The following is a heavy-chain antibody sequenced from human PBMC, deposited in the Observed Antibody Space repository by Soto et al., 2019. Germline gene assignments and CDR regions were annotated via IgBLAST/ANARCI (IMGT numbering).Heavy chain of an antibody. Sequence: QVQLVESGGGVVQPGRSLRLSCAASGFTFSSYGMHWVRQAPGKGLEWVAVIWYDGSNKYYADSVKGRFTISRDNSKNTLYLQMNSLRAEDTAVYYCARDLCSGGNCYFGDVWYYYYYYGMDVWGQGTTVTVSS. CDR3: ARDLCSGGNCYFGDVWYYYYYYGMDV. V-gene: IGHV3-33*01. J-gene: IGHJ6*02. D-gene: IGHD2-15*01. CDR1: GFTFSSYG. CDR2: IWYDGSNK.